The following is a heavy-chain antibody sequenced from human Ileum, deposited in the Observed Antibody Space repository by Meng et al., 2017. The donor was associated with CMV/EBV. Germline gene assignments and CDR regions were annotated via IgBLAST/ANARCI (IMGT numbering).Heavy chain of an antibody. J-gene: IGHJ5*02. CDR2: VIYRGPT. D-gene: IGHD6-19*01. V-gene: IGHV4-39*07. CDR1: GGSFSTSAYY. CDR3: ARDYSIHGWHKGFDP. Sequence: SETLSLTCSVSGGSFSTSAYYWAWVRQAPGKGPEWIACVIYRGPTYYNPSLRSRVSTSVDSSTNQFLLNVYSVTAADTADYYCARDYSIHGWHKGFDPWGQGILVTVSS.